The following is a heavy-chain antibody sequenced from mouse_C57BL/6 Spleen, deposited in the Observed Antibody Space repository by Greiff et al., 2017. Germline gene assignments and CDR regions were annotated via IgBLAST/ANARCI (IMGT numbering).Heavy chain of an antibody. Sequence: QVQLQQPGAELVMPGASVKLSCKASGYTFNSYWMHWVKQRPGQGLEWIGWIYPADGYTNYNQKFKGKSTLTVDKSSSAAYMQLSSLTSEDSAVYYCARGALDYWGQGTTLTVSS. J-gene: IGHJ2*01. CDR2: IYPADGYT. CDR3: ARGALDY. CDR1: GYTFNSYW. V-gene: IGHV1-69*01.